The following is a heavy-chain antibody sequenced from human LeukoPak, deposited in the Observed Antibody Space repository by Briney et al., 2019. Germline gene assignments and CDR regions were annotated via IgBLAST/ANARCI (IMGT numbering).Heavy chain of an antibody. Sequence: GGSLRLSCAASGFTFSSYGMHWVRQAPGKGLEWVAFIRYDGSNKYYADSVKGRFTISRDNAKNSLYLQMNSLRAEDTAVYYCARERSSYGSGSSWSPDYWGQGTLVTVSS. CDR3: ARERSSYGSGSSWSPDY. V-gene: IGHV3-30*02. D-gene: IGHD3-10*01. CDR1: GFTFSSYG. CDR2: IRYDGSNK. J-gene: IGHJ4*02.